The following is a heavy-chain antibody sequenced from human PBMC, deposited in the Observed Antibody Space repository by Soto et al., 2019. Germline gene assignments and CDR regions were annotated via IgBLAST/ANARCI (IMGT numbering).Heavy chain of an antibody. V-gene: IGHV3-23*01. CDR1: GFTFSSYS. D-gene: IGHD3-16*01. CDR2: FRSGGDDDTT. Sequence: GGSLRLSCAASGFTFSSYSMSWVRQAPGKGLEWVSGFRSGGDDDTTYYADSVRGRFTISRDNSKNTLYLQMNSLRAEDTAVYYCARGGWGSYPNNWFDPWGQGTLVTVSS. J-gene: IGHJ5*02. CDR3: ARGGWGSYPNNWFDP.